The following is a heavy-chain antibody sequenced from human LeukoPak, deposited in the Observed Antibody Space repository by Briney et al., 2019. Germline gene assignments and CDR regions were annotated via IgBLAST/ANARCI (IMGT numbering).Heavy chain of an antibody. CDR3: ATWYAADH. J-gene: IGHJ4*02. Sequence: PGGSLRLSCAASGFTFSSYEMNWVRQAPGKGLEWISYISSSSGTTIYYADSVKGRFTISRDNAKNSLYLQMNSLRAEDTAVYYCATWYAADHWGQGTLVTVSS. CDR2: ISSSSGTTI. CDR1: GFTFSSYE. V-gene: IGHV3-48*03. D-gene: IGHD6-13*01.